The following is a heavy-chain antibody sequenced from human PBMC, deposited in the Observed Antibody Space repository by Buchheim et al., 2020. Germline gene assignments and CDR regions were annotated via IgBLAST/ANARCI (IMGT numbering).Heavy chain of an antibody. J-gene: IGHJ4*02. CDR3: AKDRGYCTNGVCYMGYYFDY. Sequence: VQLVESGGDLVRPGGSVRLSCAVSGFTFSDYWMSWVRQAPGKGLEWVAVISYDGSNKYYADSVKGRFTISRDNSKNTLYLQMNSLRAEDTAVYYCAKDRGYCTNGVCYMGYYFDYWGQGTL. D-gene: IGHD2-8*01. CDR1: GFTFSDYW. CDR2: ISYDGSNK. V-gene: IGHV3-30*18.